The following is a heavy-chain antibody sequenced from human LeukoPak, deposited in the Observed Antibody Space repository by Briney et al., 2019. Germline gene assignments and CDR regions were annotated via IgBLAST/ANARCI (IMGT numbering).Heavy chain of an antibody. Sequence: PGGSLRLSCAASGFTFSSYAMSWVRQAPGKGLEWVSAISGSGGSTYYADSVKGRFTISRDNSKNTLYLQMNSLRAEDTAVYYCAKDGGTYCSSTSCSMMYSFDYWGQGTLVTVSS. CDR1: GFTFSSYA. V-gene: IGHV3-23*01. D-gene: IGHD2-2*01. CDR2: ISGSGGST. CDR3: AKDGGTYCSSTSCSMMYSFDY. J-gene: IGHJ4*02.